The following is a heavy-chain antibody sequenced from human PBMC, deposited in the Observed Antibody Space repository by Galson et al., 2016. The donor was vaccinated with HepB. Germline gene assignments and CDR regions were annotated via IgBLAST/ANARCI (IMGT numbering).Heavy chain of an antibody. V-gene: IGHV3-33*01. CDR1: GFIFSSYG. CDR2: IWYDGSNK. CDR3: ARPPRGGYGGNSLLRYYGMDV. Sequence: SLRLSCAASGFIFSSYGMHWVRQAPGKGLEWVAVIWYDGSNKYYADSVKGRFPISRDNSKNRLYLQMNSLRAEDTAVYYCARPPRGGYGGNSLLRYYGMDVWGQGTTVTVSS. J-gene: IGHJ6*02. D-gene: IGHD4-23*01.